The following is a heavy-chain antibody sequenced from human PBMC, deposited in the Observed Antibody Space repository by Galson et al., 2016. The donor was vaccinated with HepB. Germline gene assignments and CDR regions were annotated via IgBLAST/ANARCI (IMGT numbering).Heavy chain of an antibody. J-gene: IGHJ3*02. D-gene: IGHD3-9*01. CDR1: GFTFSTYA. CDR3: AGATGYTFDI. Sequence: SLRLSCAASGFTFSTYAMNWVRQAPGKGLEWVSYISYSSSTIYYTDSVKGRFTISRDNAKNSLYLQMNSLRDEDTAVYYCAGATGYTFDIWGQGTMVTVSS. CDR2: ISYSSSTI. V-gene: IGHV3-48*02.